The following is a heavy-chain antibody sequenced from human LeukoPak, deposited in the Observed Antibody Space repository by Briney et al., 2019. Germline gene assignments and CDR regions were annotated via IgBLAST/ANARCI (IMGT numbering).Heavy chain of an antibody. CDR2: INPSGGST. Sequence: GRSLRLSCAASGYTFTSYYMHWVRQAPGQGLEWMGIINPSGGSTSYAQKFQGRVTMTRDTSTSTVYMELSSLRSEDTAVYYCARDIKRVRFGQWLVHWYYFDYWGQGTLVTVSS. CDR3: ARDIKRVRFGQWLVHWYYFDY. D-gene: IGHD6-19*01. V-gene: IGHV1-46*01. CDR1: GYTFTSYY. J-gene: IGHJ4*02.